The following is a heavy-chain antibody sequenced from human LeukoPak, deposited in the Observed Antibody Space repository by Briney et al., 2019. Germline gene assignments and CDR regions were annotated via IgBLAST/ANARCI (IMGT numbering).Heavy chain of an antibody. V-gene: IGHV4-38-2*02. Sequence: SETLSLTCTVSGYSISSDYYWGWIRQPPGKGLEWIGSIYHSGSTYYNPSLKSRVTISVDTSKNQFSLKLSSVTAADTAVYYCAPGVYCSSTSCLNWFDPWGQGTLVTVSS. CDR3: APGVYCSSTSCLNWFDP. J-gene: IGHJ5*02. CDR1: GYSISSDYY. D-gene: IGHD2-2*01. CDR2: IYHSGST.